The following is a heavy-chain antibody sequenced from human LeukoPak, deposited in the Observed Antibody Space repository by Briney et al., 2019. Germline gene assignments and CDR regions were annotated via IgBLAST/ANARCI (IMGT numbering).Heavy chain of an antibody. D-gene: IGHD3-3*01. V-gene: IGHV3-33*08. J-gene: IGHJ4*02. Sequence: GGSLRLSCAASGFTFSNYWTSWVRQAPGKGLEWVAVICGDGSKKYTADSVKGRFTISRNNSKNIVSLQMNSLRAEDTAVYYCTRDRTIYFDQWGQGTPVTVSS. CDR2: ICGDGSKK. CDR1: GFTFSNYW. CDR3: TRDRTIYFDQ.